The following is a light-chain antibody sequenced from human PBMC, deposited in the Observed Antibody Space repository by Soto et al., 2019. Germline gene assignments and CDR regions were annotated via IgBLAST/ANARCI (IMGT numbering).Light chain of an antibody. CDR3: YSYATSSTWV. CDR1: SSDVGSYNL. Sequence: QSVLTQPASVSGSPGQSITISCTGTSSDVGSYNLVSWYQQHPGKAPKLMIYEGSKRPSGVSNRFSGSKSGNTASLTISGLQVEDEADYYCYSYATSSTWVFGGGTKLTVL. V-gene: IGLV2-23*01. J-gene: IGLJ3*02. CDR2: EGS.